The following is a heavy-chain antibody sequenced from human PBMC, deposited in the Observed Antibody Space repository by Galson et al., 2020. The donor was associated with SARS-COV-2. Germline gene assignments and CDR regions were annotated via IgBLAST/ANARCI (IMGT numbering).Heavy chain of an antibody. CDR3: ARATYYDFWSGYLGNYYYYMDV. CDR1: GFTFSSYS. V-gene: IGHV3-21*01. Sequence: NSGGSLRLSCAASGFTFSSYSMNWVRQAPGKGLEWVSSISSSSSYIYYADSVKGRFTISRDNAKNSLYLQMNSLRAEDTAVYYCARATYYDFWSGYLGNYYYYMDVWGKGTTVTVSS. CDR2: ISSSSSYI. D-gene: IGHD3-3*01. J-gene: IGHJ6*03.